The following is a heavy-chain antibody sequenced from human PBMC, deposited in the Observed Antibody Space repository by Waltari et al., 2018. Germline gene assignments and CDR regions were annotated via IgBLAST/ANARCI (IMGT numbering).Heavy chain of an antibody. CDR2: VSYSVTT. V-gene: IGHV4-39*01. J-gene: IGHJ3*01. CDR1: GVSITSKCHY. CDR3: ATYIGASVGTAAFDV. Sequence: QLQLQESGPRLVRPSETLSLICRGSGVSITSKCHYLAWIRQSPGQGLEWIGTVSYSVTTYISPSLKSRVSVSRDTSKNQVSLILGSVTAADMAVYYCATYIGASVGTAAFDVWGQGTMVTVSS. D-gene: IGHD5-12*01.